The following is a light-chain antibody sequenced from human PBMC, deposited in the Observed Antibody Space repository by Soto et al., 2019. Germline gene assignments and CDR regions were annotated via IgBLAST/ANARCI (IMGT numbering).Light chain of an antibody. V-gene: IGKV1-5*03. CDR1: QSISSW. J-gene: IGKJ1*01. CDR2: KAS. Sequence: DIQMTQSPSTLSAFVADRVTITCRASQSISSWLAWYQQKPGKAPKLLIYKASSLESGVPSRFSGSGSGTEFTLTISSLQPDDFATYYGQQYNSYSRTFGQGTKVEIK. CDR3: QQYNSYSRT.